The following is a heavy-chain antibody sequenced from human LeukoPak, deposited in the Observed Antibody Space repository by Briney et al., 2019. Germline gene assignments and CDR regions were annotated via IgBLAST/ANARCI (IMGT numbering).Heavy chain of an antibody. D-gene: IGHD6-13*01. V-gene: IGHV3-48*01. CDR2: ISSSSSTI. Sequence: GGSLRLSCAASGFTFSSYSMNWVRKAPGKGLEWVSYISSSSSTIYYADSVKGRFTISRDNSKNTLYLQMNSLRAEDTAVYYWARARKQQLSIYFYYYGMDVWGQGTTVTVSS. CDR1: GFTFSSYS. J-gene: IGHJ6*02. CDR3: ARARKQQLSIYFYYYGMDV.